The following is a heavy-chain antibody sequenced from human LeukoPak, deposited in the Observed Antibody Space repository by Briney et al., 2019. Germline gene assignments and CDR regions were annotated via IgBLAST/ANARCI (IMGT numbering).Heavy chain of an antibody. CDR2: IIPIFGTA. D-gene: IGHD3-10*01. CDR3: ARKIRFGGFSDAFDI. J-gene: IGHJ3*02. Sequence: SVKVSCKASGGTFSSYAISWVRQAPGQGLEWMGGIIPIFGTANYAQKFQGRVTITADESTSTAYMELSSLRSEDTAVYYCARKIRFGGFSDAFDIWGQGTMVTVSS. V-gene: IGHV1-69*13. CDR1: GGTFSSYA.